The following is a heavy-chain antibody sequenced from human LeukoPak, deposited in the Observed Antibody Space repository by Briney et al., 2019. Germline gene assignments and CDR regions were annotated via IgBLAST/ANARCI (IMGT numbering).Heavy chain of an antibody. D-gene: IGHD1-26*01. CDR1: GGTFSSYA. CDR3: ARVGGPSGSPTDDFDY. V-gene: IGHV1-2*02. CDR2: INPNSGGT. Sequence: GASVKVSCKASGGTFSSYAISWVRQAPGQGLEWMGWINPNSGGTNYAQKFQGRVTMTRDTSISTAYMELSRLRSDDTAVYYCARVGGPSGSPTDDFDYWGQGTLVTVSS. J-gene: IGHJ4*02.